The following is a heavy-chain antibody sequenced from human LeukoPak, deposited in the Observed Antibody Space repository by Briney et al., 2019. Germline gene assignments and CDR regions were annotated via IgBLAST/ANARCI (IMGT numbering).Heavy chain of an antibody. V-gene: IGHV1-2*02. CDR3: ARSGGGYSYGYFDPDFDY. CDR1: GYTFSGYY. Sequence: GASVKVSCKASGYTFSGYYMHWVRQAPGQGLEWMGWINPNSGGTNYAQKFQGRVTMTRDTSISTAYMELSRLTSDDTAVYYCARSGGGYSYGYFDPDFDYWGQGTLVTVSS. D-gene: IGHD5-18*01. J-gene: IGHJ4*02. CDR2: INPNSGGT.